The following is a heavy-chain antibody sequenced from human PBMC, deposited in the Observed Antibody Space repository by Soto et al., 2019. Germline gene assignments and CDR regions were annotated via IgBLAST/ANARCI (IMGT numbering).Heavy chain of an antibody. CDR1: GYTLTEFS. V-gene: IGHV1-24*01. J-gene: IGHJ4*02. CDR3: ATGVIAARPGYYFDY. Sequence: ASVKVSCKVSGYTLTEFSMHWGRQAPGKGLEWMGGFDPEDGETIYAQKFQGRVTMTEDTSTDTAYMELSSLRSEDTAVYYCATGVIAARPGYYFDYWGQGTLVTVSS. D-gene: IGHD6-6*01. CDR2: FDPEDGET.